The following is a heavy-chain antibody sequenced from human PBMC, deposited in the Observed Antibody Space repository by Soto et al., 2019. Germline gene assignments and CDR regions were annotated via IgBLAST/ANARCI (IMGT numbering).Heavy chain of an antibody. V-gene: IGHV4-59*01. CDR3: ARDLVAGPSYYFDY. CDR1: GGSISSYY. CDR2: IYYSGST. Sequence: VQLQESGPGLVKPSETLSLTCTVSGGSISSYYWSWIRQPPGKGLEWIGYIYYSGSTNYNPSLKSRVTISVDTSKNQFSLKLSSVTAADTAVYYCARDLVAGPSYYFDYWGQGTLVTVSS. J-gene: IGHJ4*02. D-gene: IGHD6-19*01.